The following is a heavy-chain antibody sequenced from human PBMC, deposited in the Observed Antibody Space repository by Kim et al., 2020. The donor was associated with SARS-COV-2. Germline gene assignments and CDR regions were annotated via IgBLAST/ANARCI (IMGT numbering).Heavy chain of an antibody. Sequence: GGSLRLSCAASGFTFSNYAMNWVRQAPGKGLEWVSIISGSGGTTDFADSVKGRFTISRDNSKNTLYLQMNSLRDEDTAVYFCAKGDWIIARGYTTDPWC. CDR3: AKGDWIIARGYTTDP. J-gene: IGHJ5*02. CDR2: ISGSGGTT. CDR1: GFTFSNYA. D-gene: IGHD3-22*01. V-gene: IGHV3-23*01.